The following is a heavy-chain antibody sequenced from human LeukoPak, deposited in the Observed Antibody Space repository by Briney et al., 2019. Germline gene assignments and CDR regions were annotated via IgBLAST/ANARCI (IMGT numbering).Heavy chain of an antibody. D-gene: IGHD3-9*01. V-gene: IGHV3-23*01. CDR1: GFTFTSYA. Sequence: PGGSLRLSCAASGFTFTSYAMNWVRQAPGKGLEWVSVISASGATTDYADSVKGRFTISRDNSKNTLYLQMNSLRAEDTAVYYCARDRLEVRYFDWLPQDGMDVWGQGTTVTVSS. CDR3: ARDRLEVRYFDWLPQDGMDV. J-gene: IGHJ6*02. CDR2: ISASGATT.